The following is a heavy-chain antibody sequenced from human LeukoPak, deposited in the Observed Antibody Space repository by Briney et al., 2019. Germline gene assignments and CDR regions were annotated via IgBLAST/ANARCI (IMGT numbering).Heavy chain of an antibody. CDR3: ARNHYYDILTGSVTYGMDV. D-gene: IGHD3-9*01. V-gene: IGHV1-18*01. CDR1: GYTFTNYG. J-gene: IGHJ6*02. Sequence: ASVKVSCKASGYTFTNYGTSWVRQAPGQGLEWMGWISAYNGNTNYAQKLQGRVTTTTDPSTSTAYMELRSLRSDDTAVYYCARNHYYDILTGSVTYGMDVWGQGTTVTVSS. CDR2: ISAYNGNT.